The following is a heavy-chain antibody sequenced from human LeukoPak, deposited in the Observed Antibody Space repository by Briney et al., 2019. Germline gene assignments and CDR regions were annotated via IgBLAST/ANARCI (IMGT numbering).Heavy chain of an antibody. CDR2: IYYSGST. V-gene: IGHV4-59*08. CDR1: GVSISSYY. CDR3: ARHVYGEYGPGDY. J-gene: IGHJ4*02. Sequence: SETLSLTCTVSGVSISSYYWSWIRQPPGKGLEWIGYIYYSGSTNYNPSLKSRVTISVDTSNNQFSLKLSSVTAADTAVYYCARHVYGEYGPGDYWGQGILVTVSS. D-gene: IGHD4-17*01.